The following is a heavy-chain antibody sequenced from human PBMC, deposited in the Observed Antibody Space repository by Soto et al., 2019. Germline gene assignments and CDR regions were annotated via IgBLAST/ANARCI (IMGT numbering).Heavy chain of an antibody. CDR3: ARKTGSAWSH. CDR2: IYWDDDK. J-gene: IGHJ4*02. CDR1: GFSLTTSGLG. Sequence: TLSLTLTCTFSGFSLTTSGLGMGWIRQPPGKALEWLTLIYWDDDKRYSPSLKSRLTITKDTSKNQVVLTMTNMDPVDTATYYCARKTGSAWSHWGQGTLVTVSS. D-gene: IGHD6-19*01. V-gene: IGHV2-5*02.